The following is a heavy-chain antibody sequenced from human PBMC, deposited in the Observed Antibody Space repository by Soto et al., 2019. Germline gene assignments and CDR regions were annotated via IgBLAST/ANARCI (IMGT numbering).Heavy chain of an antibody. V-gene: IGHV3-66*01. CDR1: GFTVTNTY. D-gene: IGHD7-27*01. Sequence: GGSLRLSCAASGFTVTNTYMSWVRQAPGKGLEWVSVIYTGAKTFYADSVKGRFTISRDDSKNTLYLQMNGLRVDDTAVYYCANEPWSPLGPPWGQGTLVTVSS. J-gene: IGHJ5*02. CDR3: ANEPWSPLGPP. CDR2: IYTGAKT.